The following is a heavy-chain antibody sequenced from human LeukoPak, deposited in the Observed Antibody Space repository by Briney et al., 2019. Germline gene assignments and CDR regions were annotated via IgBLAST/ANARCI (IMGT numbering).Heavy chain of an antibody. D-gene: IGHD1-26*01. CDR3: ARGGATGYFDY. CDR1: GGSISSYY. V-gene: IGHV4-59*01. J-gene: IGHJ4*02. CDR2: IYYSGST. Sequence: PSETLSLTCTVSGGSISSYYWSWIRQPPGKGLEWIGYIYYSGSTNYNPSLKSRVTISVDTSKNQFSLKLSSVTAADTAVYYCARGGATGYFDYWGQGTLVTVSS.